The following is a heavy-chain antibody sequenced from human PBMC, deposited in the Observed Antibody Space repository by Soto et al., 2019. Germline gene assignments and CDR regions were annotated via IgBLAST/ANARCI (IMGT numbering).Heavy chain of an antibody. CDR3: ARGYCSSTSCTRYYYYYYGMDV. J-gene: IGHJ6*02. V-gene: IGHV1-18*01. D-gene: IGHD2-2*01. CDR2: ISAYNGNT. CDR1: GYTFTSYG. Sequence: ASVKVSCKASGYTFTSYGISWVRQAPGQGLEWMGWISAYNGNTNYAQKLQGRVTMTTDTSTSTAYMELSSLRSEDTAVYYCARGYCSSTSCTRYYYYYYGMDVWGQGTTVNVSS.